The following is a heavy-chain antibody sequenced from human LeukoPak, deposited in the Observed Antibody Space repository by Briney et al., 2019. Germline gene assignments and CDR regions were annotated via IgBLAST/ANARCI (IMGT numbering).Heavy chain of an antibody. CDR3: ASAGYYDSSGYY. J-gene: IGHJ4*02. V-gene: IGHV3-21*01. D-gene: IGHD3-22*01. CDR2: ISSSSSYI. Sequence: AGGSLRLSCAASGFTFSSYSMNWVRQAPGKGLEWVSSISSSSSYIYYADSVKGRFTISRDNAKNSLYLQMNSLRAEDTAVYYCASAGYYDSSGYYWGQGTLVTVSS. CDR1: GFTFSSYS.